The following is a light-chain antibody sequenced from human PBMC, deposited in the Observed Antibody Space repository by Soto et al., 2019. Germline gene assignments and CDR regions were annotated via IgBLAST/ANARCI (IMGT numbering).Light chain of an antibody. Sequence: VLTQSPGSLSLSPGERATLSCRASQSVISSYLAWYQQKPGQAPRLLIYGASSRATGIPDRFSGSGSGTDFTLTISRLEPEDCAVYYCQQFGGSLTWTLGQGTKVDIK. CDR3: QQFGGSLTWT. V-gene: IGKV3-20*01. CDR1: QSVISSY. CDR2: GAS. J-gene: IGKJ1*01.